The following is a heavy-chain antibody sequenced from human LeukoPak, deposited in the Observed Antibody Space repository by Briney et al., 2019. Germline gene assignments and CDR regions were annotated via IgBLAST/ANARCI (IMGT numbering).Heavy chain of an antibody. CDR3: ARDLSGYSDY. CDR2: ISDADGSIT. Sequence: GGSLRLSCAASGFTLSSYWLHWVRQAPGKGLGWVSRISDADGSITDYADSVRGRFTISRDTAKNTLYLEMNSLGAEDTAVYYCARDLSGYSDYWGQGTLVTVSS. V-gene: IGHV3-74*01. J-gene: IGHJ4*02. D-gene: IGHD2-15*01. CDR1: GFTLSSYW.